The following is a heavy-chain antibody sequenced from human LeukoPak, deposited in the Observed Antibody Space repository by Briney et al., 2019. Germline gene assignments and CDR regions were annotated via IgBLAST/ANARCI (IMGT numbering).Heavy chain of an antibody. CDR3: AKVPDTAAGDVEQV. Sequence: GGSLRLSCAASGFTVNRNYMSWVRQAPGKGLEWVSVIYSGGRTYYADSVKGRFTISRDNSKNTLYLQMNSLRAEDTAVYYCAKVPDTAAGDVEQVWGQGTLVTVSS. V-gene: IGHV3-66*01. D-gene: IGHD5-18*01. CDR2: IYSGGRT. J-gene: IGHJ4*02. CDR1: GFTVNRNY.